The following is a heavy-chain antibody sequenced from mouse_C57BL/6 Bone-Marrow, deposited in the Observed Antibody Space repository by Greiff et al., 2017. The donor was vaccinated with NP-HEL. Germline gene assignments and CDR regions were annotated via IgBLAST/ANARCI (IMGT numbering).Heavy chain of an antibody. J-gene: IGHJ2*01. D-gene: IGHD1-1*01. V-gene: IGHV5-12*01. CDR3: ARGGFTTVVGFDY. CDR1: GFTFSDYY. CDR2: ISNGGGST. Sequence: EVKLMESGGGLVQPGGSLKLSCAASGFTFSDYYMYWVRQTPEKRLEWVAYISNGGGSTYYPDTVKGRFTISRDNAKNTLYLQMSRLKSEDTAMYYCARGGFTTVVGFDYWGQGTTLTVSS.